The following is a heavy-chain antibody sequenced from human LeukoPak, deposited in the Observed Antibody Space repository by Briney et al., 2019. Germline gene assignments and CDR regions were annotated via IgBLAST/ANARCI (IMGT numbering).Heavy chain of an antibody. CDR1: GGSISSGGYY. D-gene: IGHD6-13*01. CDR2: IYYSGKT. Sequence: KTSETLSLTCTVSGGSISSGGYYWSWIRQHPGKGLEWIGYIYYSGKTYYNPSLESRLIISVDTSKNQFSLRLNSVTAADTAVYFCAREVKQAASSDAFDIWGQGTLVTVSS. CDR3: AREVKQAASSDAFDI. J-gene: IGHJ3*02. V-gene: IGHV4-30-4*08.